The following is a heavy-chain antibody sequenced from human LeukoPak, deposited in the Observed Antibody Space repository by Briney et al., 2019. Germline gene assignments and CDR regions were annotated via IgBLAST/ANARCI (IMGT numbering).Heavy chain of an antibody. CDR2: ISGSGAST. V-gene: IGHV3-23*01. CDR3: ARNPYVREYSSGYYYYYYYMDV. J-gene: IGHJ6*03. CDR1: GFTFSSYA. Sequence: GGSLRLSCAASGFTFSSYAMSWVRQAPGKGLEWVSDISGSGASTYYADSVKGRFTISRDNSKNTLYLQMNGLRAEDTAVYYCARNPYVREYSSGYYYYYYYMDVWGKGTTVTISS. D-gene: IGHD3-22*01.